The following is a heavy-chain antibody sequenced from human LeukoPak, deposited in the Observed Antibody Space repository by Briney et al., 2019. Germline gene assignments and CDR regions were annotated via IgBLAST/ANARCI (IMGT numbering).Heavy chain of an antibody. CDR3: AKDKTYDDFWSGHDAFDI. V-gene: IGHV3-23*01. D-gene: IGHD3-3*01. Sequence: GGSLRLSCAASGFTFTTYAMSWVRQAPGKGLEWVSVICGSGDSTYYADSVKGRFTISRDISKNTLYLQMKSLRAGDTAVYYCAKDKTYDDFWSGHDAFDIWGQGTMVTVSS. J-gene: IGHJ3*02. CDR2: ICGSGDST. CDR1: GFTFTTYA.